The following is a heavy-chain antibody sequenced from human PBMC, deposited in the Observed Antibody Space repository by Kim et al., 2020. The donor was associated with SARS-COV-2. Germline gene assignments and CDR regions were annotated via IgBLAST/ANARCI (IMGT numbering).Heavy chain of an antibody. J-gene: IGHJ4*02. Sequence: GGSLRLSCTASGFTFGDYAMSWFRQAPGKGLEWVAFIRGRGGGTYYAYAVTGRFTITSDNAKNTLYLQMNSMRDEDTAVYYCAKDKTSIEGANHTYFDYWGQGTLVTVSS. CDR1: GFTFGDYA. V-gene: IGHV3-23*01. CDR3: AKDKTSIEGANHTYFDY. D-gene: IGHD1-26*01. CDR2: IRGRGGGT.